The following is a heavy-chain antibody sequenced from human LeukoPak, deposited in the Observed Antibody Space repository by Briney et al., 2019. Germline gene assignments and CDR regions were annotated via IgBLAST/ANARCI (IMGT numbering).Heavy chain of an antibody. D-gene: IGHD2-2*01. Sequence: PSETLSLTCTVSGGSISSGGYYWSWIRQHPGKGLEWIGYIYYSGSTNYNPSLKSRVTISVDTSKNQFSLKLSSVTAADTAVYYCARDIVVVPAAMWGYYYYGMDVWGQGTTVTVSS. J-gene: IGHJ6*02. V-gene: IGHV4-31*03. CDR3: ARDIVVVPAAMWGYYYYGMDV. CDR2: IYYSGST. CDR1: GGSISSGGYY.